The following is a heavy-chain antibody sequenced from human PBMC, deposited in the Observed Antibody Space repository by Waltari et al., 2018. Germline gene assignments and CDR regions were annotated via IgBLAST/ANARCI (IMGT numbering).Heavy chain of an antibody. D-gene: IGHD3-10*02. CDR2: ISGTSDKT. V-gene: IGHV3-23*01. Sequence: EVHLLESGGDLVHPGGSLRLSCAASRFMFSTFAMTWFRQAPGKGLEWVASISGTSDKTYYADSVKGRFTISRDNSKNTLNLQMNSLRVDDTAVYYCAKGRGNYVDFIDGFDMWDQGTRVTVSS. CDR3: AKGRGNYVDFIDGFDM. CDR1: RFMFSTFA. J-gene: IGHJ3*02.